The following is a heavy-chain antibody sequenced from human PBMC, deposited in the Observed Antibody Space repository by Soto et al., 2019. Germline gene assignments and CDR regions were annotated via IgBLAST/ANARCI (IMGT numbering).Heavy chain of an antibody. Sequence: SETLSLTCTVSGGSISSGGYYWIWIRQHPGKGLEWIGYIYYSGSTYSNPSLKSRVTISVDTSKNQFSLKLSSVTAADTAVYYCARDCSSTSRPEGPGMAVRGKGTTVSVSS. V-gene: IGHV4-31*03. J-gene: IGHJ6*04. CDR1: GGSISSGGYY. CDR3: ARDCSSTSRPEGPGMAV. D-gene: IGHD2-2*01. CDR2: IYYSGST.